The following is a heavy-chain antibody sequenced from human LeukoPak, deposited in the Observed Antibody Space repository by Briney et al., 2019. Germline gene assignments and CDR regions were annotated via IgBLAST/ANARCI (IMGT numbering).Heavy chain of an antibody. V-gene: IGHV1-18*01. Sequence: ASVKVSCKASGYTFTSYGISWVRQAPGQGLEWMGWISAYNGDTNYAQKLQGRVTMTTDTSTSTAYMELRSLRSDDTAVYYCARGLYCGGDCYRFDPWGQGTLVTVSS. CDR1: GYTFTSYG. D-gene: IGHD2-21*02. CDR3: ARGLYCGGDCYRFDP. J-gene: IGHJ5*02. CDR2: ISAYNGDT.